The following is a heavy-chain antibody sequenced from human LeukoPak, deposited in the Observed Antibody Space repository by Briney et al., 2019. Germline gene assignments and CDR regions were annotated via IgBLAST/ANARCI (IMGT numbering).Heavy chain of an antibody. V-gene: IGHV1-18*01. J-gene: IGHJ4*02. CDR3: AREWKGGDN. Sequence: ASVKVSCKTSGYYFSTYSINWERQVPGQGLEWVGWINCDNGNTNYAQKFQGRVTMTTDTPTTTAYMELGRLTSDDTAVYYCAREWKGGDNWGQGSLVTVSS. CDR2: INCDNGNT. CDR1: GYYFSTYS. D-gene: IGHD1-1*01.